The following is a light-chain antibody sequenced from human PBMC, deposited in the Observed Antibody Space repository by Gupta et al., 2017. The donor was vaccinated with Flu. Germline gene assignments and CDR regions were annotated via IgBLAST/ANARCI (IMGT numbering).Light chain of an antibody. V-gene: IGKV2D-29*02. Sequence: VTPGQPASISCKSSQSLPNNHGRTFLYWYLQKPGQSPQLLIFDVSRRCSGVPDRFSDSGSGTDFKLNISRVEAEDVGVYYCWQSKQYPRTFGPGTKVEIK. CDR3: WQSKQYPRT. CDR2: DVS. J-gene: IGKJ1*01. CDR1: QSLPNNHGRTF.